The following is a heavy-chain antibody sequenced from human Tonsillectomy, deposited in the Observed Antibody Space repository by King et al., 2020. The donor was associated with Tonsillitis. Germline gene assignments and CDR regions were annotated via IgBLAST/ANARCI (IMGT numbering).Heavy chain of an antibody. CDR2: LNPNSGGT. J-gene: IGHJ4*02. D-gene: IGHD3-3*01. V-gene: IGHV1-2*02. CDR1: GYTFTGYY. CDR3: ARDSDNFWSGSRTAPDY. Sequence: VQLVESGAEVKKPGASVKVSCKASGYTFTGYYMYWVRPAPGQGLEWMGWLNPNSGGTNYAQKFQGRVTMTRDTSISTVYMELGRLRSDDTAVYYCARDSDNFWSGSRTAPDYWGQGTLVTVSS.